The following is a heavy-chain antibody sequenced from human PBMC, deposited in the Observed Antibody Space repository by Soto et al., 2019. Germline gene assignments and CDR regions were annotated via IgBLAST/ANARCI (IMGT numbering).Heavy chain of an antibody. D-gene: IGHD6-19*01. CDR3: AGLRLSGPYNWFDP. Sequence: SETLSLTCTVSGGSISSYYWSWIRQPPGKGLEWIGYIYYSGSTNYNPSLKSRVTISVDTSKNQFSLKLSSVTAADTAVYYCAGLRLSGPYNWFDPWGQGTLVTVSS. J-gene: IGHJ5*02. V-gene: IGHV4-59*01. CDR2: IYYSGST. CDR1: GGSISSYY.